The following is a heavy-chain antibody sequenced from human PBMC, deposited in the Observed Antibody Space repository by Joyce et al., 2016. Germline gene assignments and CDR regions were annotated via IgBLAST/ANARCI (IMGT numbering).Heavy chain of an antibody. V-gene: IGHV3-48*02. CDR2: ISSNSMTI. D-gene: IGHD1-7*01. CDR3: ARDGTTRNYYYGMDV. J-gene: IGHJ6*02. CDR1: GFTFSSYS. Sequence: EVQLVESGGGLVQPGGSMRLSCAAAGFTFSSYSMNWVRQAPGKGVGWVSSISSNSMTIYYADSVKGRFTISGDNAKNSLFLQMNSLRDEDTAVYYCARDGTTRNYYYGMDVWGQGTTVTVSS.